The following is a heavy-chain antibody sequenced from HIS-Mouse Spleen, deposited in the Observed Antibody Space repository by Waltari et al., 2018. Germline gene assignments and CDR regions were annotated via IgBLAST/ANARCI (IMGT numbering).Heavy chain of an antibody. V-gene: IGHV4-31*03. J-gene: IGHJ5*02. CDR3: ARSTYYDFWSGYSDNWFDP. D-gene: IGHD3-3*01. CDR2: IYYSGST. Sequence: QVQLQESGPGLVKPSQTLSLTCTVSGGSISSGGYYWSWIRQHPGKCLEWIGYIYYSGSTYYNPSLKSRVTISVDTSKNQFSLKLSSVTAADTAVYYCARSTYYDFWSGYSDNWFDPWGQGTLVTVSS. CDR1: GGSISSGGYY.